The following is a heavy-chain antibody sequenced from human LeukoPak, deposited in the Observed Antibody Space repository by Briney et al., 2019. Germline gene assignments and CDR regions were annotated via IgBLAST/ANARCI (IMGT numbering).Heavy chain of an antibody. CDR1: GFTFSRSA. D-gene: IGHD6-6*01. J-gene: IGHJ5*02. CDR2: ISYDGSNK. V-gene: IGHV3-30-3*01. CDR3: ASNPRRAYWFDP. Sequence: GGSLRLSCAASGFTFSRSAMHWVRQAPGKGLEWVAVISYDGSNKYYADSVKGRFTISSDNSKNTLYLQMNSLRAEDTAVYYCASNPRRAYWFDPWGQGTLVTVSS.